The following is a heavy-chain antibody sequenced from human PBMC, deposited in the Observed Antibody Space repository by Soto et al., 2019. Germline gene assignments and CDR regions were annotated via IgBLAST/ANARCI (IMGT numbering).Heavy chain of an antibody. Sequence: QVHLVQSGAEVKKPGASVKVSCKASGYTFTSYGITWLRQAPGQGLEWMGWISAHNGNTDYAQKLQGRVIVTRDTSTSPAYMELRSLRSDDTAVYYWAIGMYGDYWGQGALVTVSS. CDR1: GYTFTSYG. D-gene: IGHD2-8*01. CDR3: AIGMYGDY. CDR2: ISAHNGNT. V-gene: IGHV1-18*01. J-gene: IGHJ4*02.